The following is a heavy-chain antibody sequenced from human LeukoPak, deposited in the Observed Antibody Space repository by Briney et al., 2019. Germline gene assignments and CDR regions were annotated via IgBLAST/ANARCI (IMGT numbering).Heavy chain of an antibody. J-gene: IGHJ6*02. CDR3: ARGSGRYYYYGVDV. Sequence: PSETLSLTCTVSGGSVSSSYWSWIRQPPGKGLEWIGHIYYSGTTSGNTNYNPSLKRRVTISIDTAKNQFSLQVRSVTAADTAVYYCARGSGRYYYYGVDVWGQGTTVAVSS. V-gene: IGHV4-59*02. D-gene: IGHD7-27*01. CDR2: IYYSGTTSGNT. CDR1: GGSVSSSY.